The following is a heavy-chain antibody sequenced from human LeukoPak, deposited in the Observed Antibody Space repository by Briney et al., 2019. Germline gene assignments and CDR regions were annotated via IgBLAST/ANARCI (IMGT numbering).Heavy chain of an antibody. Sequence: PSETLSLTCTVSGGSISSSNYYWGWIRQPPGKELEWIGSIYNTGSTYYNPSLKSRVTISVDSSNNQFSLNLSSVTAADTAVYYCARVLTLFGVVTGLDPWGQGTLVTVSS. V-gene: IGHV4-39*07. J-gene: IGHJ5*02. CDR3: ARVLTLFGVVTGLDP. CDR2: IYNTGST. D-gene: IGHD3-3*01. CDR1: GGSISSSNYY.